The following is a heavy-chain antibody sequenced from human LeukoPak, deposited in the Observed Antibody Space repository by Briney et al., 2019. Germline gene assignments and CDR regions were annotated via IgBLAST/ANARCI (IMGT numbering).Heavy chain of an antibody. CDR2: IIPIFGTA. CDR1: GGTFSSYA. D-gene: IGHD2-2*01. V-gene: IGHV1-69*13. Sequence: SVKVSCKASGGTFSSYAISWVRQAPGQGLEWMGGIIPIFGTANYAQKFQGRVTITADESTSTAYMELSSQRSEDTAVYYCAECSSTSCYFGNILNMAFDIWGQGTMVTVSS. J-gene: IGHJ3*02. CDR3: AECSSTSCYFGNILNMAFDI.